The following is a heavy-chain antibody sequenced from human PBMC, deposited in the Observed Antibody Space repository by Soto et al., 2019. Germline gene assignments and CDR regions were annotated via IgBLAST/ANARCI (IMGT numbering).Heavy chain of an antibody. J-gene: IGHJ4*02. D-gene: IGHD6-13*01. CDR2: TYYRSKWYN. Sequence: QTLSHPCAISGDSVSSNSAARNWIRQSPSRGLEWLGRTYYRSKWYNDYAVSVKSRITINPDTSNNQFSLQLNAVTPEDTAVYYCAREGLKQQLTRFDYWGQGTLVTVSS. CDR3: AREGLKQQLTRFDY. V-gene: IGHV6-1*01. CDR1: GDSVSSNSAA.